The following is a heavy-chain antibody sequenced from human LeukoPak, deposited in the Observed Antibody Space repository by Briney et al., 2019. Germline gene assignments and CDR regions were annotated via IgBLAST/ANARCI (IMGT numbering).Heavy chain of an antibody. CDR2: LNPNSGNT. J-gene: IGHJ6*02. CDR1: GYTFTSYD. D-gene: IGHD3-10*01. CDR3: ARGIYYGSGSYYRDYYYYGMDV. V-gene: IGHV1-8*01. Sequence: ASVKVSCKASGYTFTSYDINWVRQATGQGLEWMGWLNPNSGNTGYAQKFQGRVTMTRNTSISTAYMELSSLRSEDTAVYYCARGIYYGSGSYYRDYYYYGMDVWGQGTTVTVSS.